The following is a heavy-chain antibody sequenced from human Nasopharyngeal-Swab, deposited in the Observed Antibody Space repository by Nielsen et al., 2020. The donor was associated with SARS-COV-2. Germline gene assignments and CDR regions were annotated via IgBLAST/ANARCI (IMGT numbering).Heavy chain of an antibody. D-gene: IGHD4-23*01. V-gene: IGHV3-23*01. CDR1: GFTFSDYY. Sequence: GESLKISCAASGFTFSDYYMSWVRQAPGKGLEWVSAISGSGGSSYYADSVKGRFTISRDNSKNTLYLQMNSLRAEDTAVYYCAKAVTPVDYWGQGTLVTVSS. CDR3: AKAVTPVDY. CDR2: ISGSGGSS. J-gene: IGHJ4*02.